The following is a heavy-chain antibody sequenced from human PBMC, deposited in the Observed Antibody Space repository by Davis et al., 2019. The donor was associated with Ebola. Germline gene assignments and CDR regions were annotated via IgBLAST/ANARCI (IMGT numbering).Heavy chain of an antibody. J-gene: IGHJ5*02. D-gene: IGHD2-15*01. V-gene: IGHV4-30-4*01. CDR2: IYYSGST. CDR3: ARASVGISYWFDP. Sequence: MPSETLSLTCTVSGGSISSGDYYWSWIRQPPGKGLEWIGYIYYSGSTYYNPSLKSRVTMSADTSKNQFSLKLSSVTAADTAVYYCARASVGISYWFDPWGQGTLVTVSS. CDR1: GGSISSGDYY.